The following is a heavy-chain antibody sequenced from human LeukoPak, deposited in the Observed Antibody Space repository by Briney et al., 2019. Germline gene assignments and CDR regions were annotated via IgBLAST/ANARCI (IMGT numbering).Heavy chain of an antibody. CDR2: IWFDGSNK. Sequence: GMSLRLSCAASGFTFSRSGMHWVRQAPGKGLEWVAIIWFDGSNKYYADSVKGRFTISRDNSKNTLYLQMNSLRAEDTAVYYCAKVLGSGWGPPNFDYWGQGTLVTVSS. V-gene: IGHV3-33*06. CDR3: AKVLGSGWGPPNFDY. CDR1: GFTFSRSG. D-gene: IGHD6-19*01. J-gene: IGHJ4*02.